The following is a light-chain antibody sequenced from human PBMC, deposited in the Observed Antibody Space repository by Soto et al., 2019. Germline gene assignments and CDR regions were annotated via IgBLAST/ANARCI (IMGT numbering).Light chain of an antibody. V-gene: IGKV1-39*01. CDR3: QQSYGSPGA. Sequence: DIHLTQSPSSLSASVGDSVTITCRSSQTINKYLNWYQHRPGKAPKLLIYAASSLQTGVPTRFSGAGAGTFFTLTISNLQPEDVASYYCQQSYGSPGAFDRGIKVEI. CDR2: AAS. J-gene: IGKJ1*01. CDR1: QTINKY.